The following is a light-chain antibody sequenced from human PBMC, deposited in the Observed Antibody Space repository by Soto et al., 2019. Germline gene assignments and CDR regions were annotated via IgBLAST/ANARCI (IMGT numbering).Light chain of an antibody. CDR3: QQYNSLWT. CDR1: QSISSW. CDR2: KAA. V-gene: IGKV1-5*03. J-gene: IGKJ1*01. Sequence: DIQMTQSPSTLSASVGDRVTITCRASQSISSWLAWYQQKPGKAPKLLIYKAASLESGDPSRFSGSGSGTEFTLTISSLQPDDVEYYYCQQYNSLWTFGQGTKVEIK.